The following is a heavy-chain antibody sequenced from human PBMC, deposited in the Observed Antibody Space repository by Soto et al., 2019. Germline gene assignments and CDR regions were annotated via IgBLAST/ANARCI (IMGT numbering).Heavy chain of an antibody. Sequence: EVQLLESGGGLVQPGGSLRLSCAASGSTFSRFAMNWDRQVPGKGPQWVSGIGISGYDTNYADSRRGRFIVSRDNSTNTLFRQMNHLRAEDTGIYYSARVEYGRGCHDGGQGALVTVSS. D-gene: IGHD1-1*01. CDR3: ARVEYGRGCHD. CDR1: GSTFSRFA. V-gene: IGHV3-23*01. J-gene: IGHJ4*02. CDR2: IGISGYDT.